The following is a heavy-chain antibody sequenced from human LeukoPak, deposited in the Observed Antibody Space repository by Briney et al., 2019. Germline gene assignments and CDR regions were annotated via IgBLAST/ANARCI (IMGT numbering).Heavy chain of an antibody. CDR2: IKEDGSDK. V-gene: IGHV3-7*03. CDR1: GFMFSSSW. CDR3: AKGGYSSGWYRGYYYMDV. Sequence: GGSLRLSCAASGFMFSSSWMAWVRQAPGKGLEWVANIKEDGSDKNYVDSVKGRFTISRDNSKNSLYLQMNSLRPEDTALYYCAKGGYSSGWYRGYYYMDVWGKGTTVTVSS. D-gene: IGHD6-19*01. J-gene: IGHJ6*03.